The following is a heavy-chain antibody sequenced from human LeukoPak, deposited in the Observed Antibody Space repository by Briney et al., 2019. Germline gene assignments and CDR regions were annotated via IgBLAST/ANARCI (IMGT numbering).Heavy chain of an antibody. Sequence: GGSLRLSCAASGFTFSSYAMSWVRQAPGKGLEWVSAISGSTGNTYYADSVKGRFTISRDNAKNSLYLQMNSLRAEDTAVYYCARDPEIVDYGYYFDYWGQGTLVTVSS. V-gene: IGHV3-23*01. CDR3: ARDPEIVDYGYYFDY. CDR1: GFTFSSYA. D-gene: IGHD4-17*01. J-gene: IGHJ4*02. CDR2: ISGSTGNT.